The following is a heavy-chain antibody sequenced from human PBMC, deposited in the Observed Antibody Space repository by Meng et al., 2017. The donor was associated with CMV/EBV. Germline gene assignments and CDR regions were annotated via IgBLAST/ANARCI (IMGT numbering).Heavy chain of an antibody. CDR1: GGTFSSYA. D-gene: IGHD5-18*01. CDR3: ARVELKTAMSGYGMDV. Sequence: SVKVSCKASGGTFSSYAISWVRQAPGQGLEWMGGIIPIFGTANYAQKFQGRVTITTDESTSTAYMELSSLRSEDTAVYYCARVELKTAMSGYGMDVWGQGTTVTVSS. J-gene: IGHJ6*02. CDR2: IIPIFGTA. V-gene: IGHV1-69*05.